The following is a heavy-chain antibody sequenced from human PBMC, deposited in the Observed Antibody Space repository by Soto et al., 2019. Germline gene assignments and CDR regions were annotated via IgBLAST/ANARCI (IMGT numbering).Heavy chain of an antibody. CDR3: ARGIAGAPQRD. CDR2: IYSGGST. Sequence: EVQLVESGGGLVQPGGSLRLSCAASGFTVSSNYMSWVRQAPGKGLEWVSVIYSGGSTYYADSVQGRFTISRDNTKNTLYLQMNSLRAEDTAVYYCARGIAGAPQRDWCQGTLVTVSS. J-gene: IGHJ4*02. D-gene: IGHD6-19*01. CDR1: GFTVSSNY. V-gene: IGHV3-66*01.